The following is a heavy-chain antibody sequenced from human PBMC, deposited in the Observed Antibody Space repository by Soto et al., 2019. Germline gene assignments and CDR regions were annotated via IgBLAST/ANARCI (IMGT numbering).Heavy chain of an antibody. J-gene: IGHJ4*02. D-gene: IGHD6-19*01. V-gene: IGHV3-48*01. CDR3: AGSSGWRYYFDY. CDR2: ISSSSSTI. Sequence: EVQLVESGGGLVQPGGSLRLSCAASGFTFSSYSMNWVRQAPGKGLEWVSYISSSSSTIYYADSVKGRFTISRDNAKNSLYLQMNSLRAEDPAVYYCAGSSGWRYYFDYWGQGTLVTGSS. CDR1: GFTFSSYS.